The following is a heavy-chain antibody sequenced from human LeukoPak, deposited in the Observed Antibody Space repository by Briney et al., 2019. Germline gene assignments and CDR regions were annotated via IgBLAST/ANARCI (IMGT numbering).Heavy chain of an antibody. J-gene: IGHJ5*02. V-gene: IGHV4-34*01. CDR3: ARRWYYYGSGIFWFDP. CDR1: GGSFSGYY. CDR2: INHSGST. Sequence: SETLSHTCAVYGGSFSGYYWSWIRQPPGKGLEWIGEINHSGSTNYNPSLKSRVTISVDTSKNQFSLKLSSVTAADTAVYYCARRWYYYGSGIFWFDPWGQGTLVTVSS. D-gene: IGHD3-10*01.